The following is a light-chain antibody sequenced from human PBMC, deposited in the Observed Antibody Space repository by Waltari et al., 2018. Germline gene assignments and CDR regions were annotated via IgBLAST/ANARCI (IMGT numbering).Light chain of an antibody. CDR2: DAS. V-gene: IGKV3-20*01. Sequence: EIVLTQSPGTLSLSPGERATLSCRASQSVSKYLAWYQQKPGQAPRLLIYDASTRATGIPDRFSATGWGTDFSLSISRLEPEDFAVYYCQKYGTLPATFGQGTKVKMK. J-gene: IGKJ1*01. CDR3: QKYGTLPAT. CDR1: QSVSKY.